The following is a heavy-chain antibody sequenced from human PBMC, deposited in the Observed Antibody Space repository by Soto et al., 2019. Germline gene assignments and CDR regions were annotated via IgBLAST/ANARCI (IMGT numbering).Heavy chain of an antibody. Sequence: GGSLRLSCAASGFTFSSYGMHWVRQAPGKGLEWVAVISYDGSNKYYADSVKGRFTISRDNSKNTLYLQMNSLRAEDTAVYYCAKAGAVTGTTSVDYWGQGTLVTVSS. V-gene: IGHV3-30*18. CDR3: AKAGAVTGTTSVDY. J-gene: IGHJ4*02. CDR2: ISYDGSNK. CDR1: GFTFSSYG. D-gene: IGHD1-7*01.